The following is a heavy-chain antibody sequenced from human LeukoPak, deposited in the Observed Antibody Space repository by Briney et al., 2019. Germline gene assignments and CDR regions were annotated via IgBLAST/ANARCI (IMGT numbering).Heavy chain of an antibody. CDR3: ARSGSYHYYYMDV. V-gene: IGHV4-30-4*08. D-gene: IGHD3-10*01. Sequence: SETLSLTCTVSGGSISSSSYYWSWIRQPPGKGLEWIGYIYYSGSTYYNPSLKSRVTISVDTSKNQFSLKLSSVTAADTAVYYCARSGSYHYYYMDVWGKGTTVTVSS. CDR1: GGSISSSSYY. J-gene: IGHJ6*03. CDR2: IYYSGST.